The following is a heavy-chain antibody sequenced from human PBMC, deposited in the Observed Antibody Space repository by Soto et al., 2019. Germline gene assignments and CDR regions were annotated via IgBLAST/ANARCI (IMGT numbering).Heavy chain of an antibody. CDR3: SGCIVVVTALDY. D-gene: IGHD2-21*02. Sequence: QVQLVQSGAEEKKPGASVKVSCKASGYTFTSYAMHWVRQAPGQRLEWMGWINAGNGNTKYSQKFQGRVTITRDTPRGTAYMGLSSLRSEDTAVYYCSGCIVVVTALDYWGQGTLVTVSS. CDR1: GYTFTSYA. J-gene: IGHJ4*02. CDR2: INAGNGNT. V-gene: IGHV1-3*05.